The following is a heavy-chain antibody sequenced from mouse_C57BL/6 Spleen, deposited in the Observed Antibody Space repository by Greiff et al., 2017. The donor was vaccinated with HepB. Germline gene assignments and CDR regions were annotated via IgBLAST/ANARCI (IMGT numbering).Heavy chain of an antibody. CDR3: ARDQDYFDY. CDR2: ISDGGSYT. J-gene: IGHJ2*01. D-gene: IGHD3-2*02. V-gene: IGHV5-4*01. CDR1: GFTFSSYA. Sequence: GQLVESGGGLVKPGGSLKLSCAASGFTFSSYAMSWVRQTPEKRLEWVATISDGGSYTYYPDNVKGRFTISRDNAKNNLYLQMSHLKSEDTAMYYCARDQDYFDYWGQGTTLTVSS.